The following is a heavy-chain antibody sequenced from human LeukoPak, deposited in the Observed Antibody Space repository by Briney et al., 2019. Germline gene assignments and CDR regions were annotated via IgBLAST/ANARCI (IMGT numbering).Heavy chain of an antibody. CDR2: IIPIFGTA. Sequence: SVKVSCKASGGTFSSYAISWVRQAPGQGLEWMGGIIPIFGTANYAQKFQGRVTITADESTSTAYMELSSLRSEDTAVYYCASSRGTEDTNYYMDVWGKGTTVTVSS. V-gene: IGHV1-69*13. J-gene: IGHJ6*03. CDR3: ASSRGTEDTNYYMDV. CDR1: GGTFSSYA. D-gene: IGHD3-10*01.